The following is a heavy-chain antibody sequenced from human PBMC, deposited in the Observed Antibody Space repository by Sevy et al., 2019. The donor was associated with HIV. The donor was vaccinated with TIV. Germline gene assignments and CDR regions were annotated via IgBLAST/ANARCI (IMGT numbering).Heavy chain of an antibody. Sequence: SETLSLTCTVSGGSISSSSYYWGWIRQPPGKGLEWIGSIYYSGSTYYNPSLKSRVTISVDTSNNQLSLKLSSVTAADTAVYYCARHPTNTLLWFGELLGHFDYWGQGTLVTVSS. CDR2: IYYSGST. D-gene: IGHD3-10*01. CDR1: GGSISSSSYY. V-gene: IGHV4-39*01. J-gene: IGHJ4*02. CDR3: ARHPTNTLLWFGELLGHFDY.